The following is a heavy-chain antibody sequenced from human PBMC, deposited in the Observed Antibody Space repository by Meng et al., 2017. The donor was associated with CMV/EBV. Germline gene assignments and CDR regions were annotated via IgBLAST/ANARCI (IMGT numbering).Heavy chain of an antibody. CDR2: ISSSSSTI. CDR1: GFTFSSYS. J-gene: IGHJ6*02. CDR3: ARLDPGPLFCSSTSCYGGFGMDV. V-gene: IGHV3-48*04. D-gene: IGHD2-2*01. Sequence: GESLKISCAASGFTFSSYSMNWVRQAPGKGLEWVSYISSSSSTIYYADSVKGRFTISRDNAKNSLYLQMNSLRAEDTAVYYCARLDPGPLFCSSTSCYGGFGMDVWGQGTTVTVSS.